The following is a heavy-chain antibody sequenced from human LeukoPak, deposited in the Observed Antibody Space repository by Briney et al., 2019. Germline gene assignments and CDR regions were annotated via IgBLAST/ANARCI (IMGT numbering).Heavy chain of an antibody. Sequence: GGSLRLSCAASGFTFSSYWMSWVRQAPGKGLEWVANIKQDGSEKYYVDSVKGRFTISRDNAKNSLYLQMNSLRAEDTAVYYCAREGPLYYDFWSVYYYFNYWAQGTLVPVSS. J-gene: IGHJ4*02. V-gene: IGHV3-7*01. CDR3: AREGPLYYDFWSVYYYFNY. D-gene: IGHD3-3*01. CDR1: GFTFSSYW. CDR2: IKQDGSEK.